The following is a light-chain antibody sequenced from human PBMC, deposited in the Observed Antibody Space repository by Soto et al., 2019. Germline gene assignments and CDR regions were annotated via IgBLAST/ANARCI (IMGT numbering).Light chain of an antibody. CDR1: SSNIGRNY. V-gene: IGLV1-47*01. CDR2: RNN. Sequence: QSVLTQPPSASGTPGQRVTISCSGSSSNIGRNYVYWYQQLPGTAPKLLIYRNNQRPSGVPDRFSGSKSDTSASLAISGLRSEDEADYYCAAWDDSLSGQVVGTGTKVTVL. J-gene: IGLJ1*01. CDR3: AAWDDSLSGQV.